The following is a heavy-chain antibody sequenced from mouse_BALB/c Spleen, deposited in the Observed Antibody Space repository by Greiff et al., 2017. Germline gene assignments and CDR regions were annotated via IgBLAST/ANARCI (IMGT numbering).Heavy chain of an antibody. J-gene: IGHJ4*01. CDR2: ISSGGSYT. CDR1: GFTFSSYA. CDR3: AGWNYAMDY. V-gene: IGHV5-9-4*01. Sequence: EVKLMESGGGLVKPGGSLKLSCAASGFTFSSYAMSWVRQSPEKRLEWVAEISSGGSYTYYPDTVTGRFTISRDNAKNTRYLEMSSLRSEDTAMYYCAGWNYAMDYWGQGTSVTVSS.